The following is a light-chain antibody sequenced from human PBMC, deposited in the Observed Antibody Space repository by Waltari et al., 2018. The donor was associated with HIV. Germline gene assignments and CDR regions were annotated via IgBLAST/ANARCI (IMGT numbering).Light chain of an antibody. J-gene: IGLJ3*02. Sequence: QSALTQPASVSGSPGQSVTISCSGTRSDVGGYNYVAWYQQHPGRAPKLLIDEVRYRPSGVSYRFSSSRSGNPASLTVSGLKAEEDVDYYCRSNTKGNRVFGGGTKLTVL. CDR1: RSDVGGYNY. CDR3: RSNTKGNRV. V-gene: IGLV2-14*01. CDR2: EVR.